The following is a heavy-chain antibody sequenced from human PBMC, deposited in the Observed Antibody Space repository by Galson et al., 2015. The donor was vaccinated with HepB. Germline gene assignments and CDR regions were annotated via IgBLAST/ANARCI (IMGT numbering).Heavy chain of an antibody. CDR2: IYSGGTT. V-gene: IGHV3-53*01. CDR1: GFTVNNNY. Sequence: SLRLSCAASGFTVNNNYMSWVRQAPGKGLEWVSLIYSGGTTHYADSVKGRFTISRDNSKNMLYLQMNDLRAEDTAVYYCAKGTTDIDYWGQGTLVTVSS. CDR3: AKGTTDIDY. J-gene: IGHJ4*02. D-gene: IGHD1-1*01.